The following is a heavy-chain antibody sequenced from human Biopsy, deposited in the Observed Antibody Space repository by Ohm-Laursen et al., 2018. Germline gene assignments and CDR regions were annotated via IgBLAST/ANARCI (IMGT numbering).Heavy chain of an antibody. CDR3: ARHPTHRIQQIDY. V-gene: IGHV4-59*08. J-gene: IGHJ4*02. CDR1: SGSISSYY. Sequence: GTPSLTCPVSSGSISSYYWSWIRQPPGKGLEWIGYIYYSGSTNYNPSLKSRVTISVDTSKNQFSLRLSSVTAADTAVYYCARHPTHRIQQIDYWGQGTLATVSS. D-gene: IGHD5-18*01. CDR2: IYYSGST.